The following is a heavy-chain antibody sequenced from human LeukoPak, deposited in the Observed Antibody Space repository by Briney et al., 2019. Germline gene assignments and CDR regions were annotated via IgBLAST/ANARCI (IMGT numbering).Heavy chain of an antibody. CDR3: EITMVRGGGDY. D-gene: IGHD3-10*01. CDR1: GFTVSSNY. CDR2: ISSSSSYI. J-gene: IGHJ4*02. V-gene: IGHV3-21*01. Sequence: GGSLRLSCAASGFTVSSNYMSWVRQAPGKGLEWVSSISSSSSYIYYADSVKGRFTISRDNAKNSLYLQMNSLRAEDTAVYYCEITMVRGGGDYWGQGTLVTVSS.